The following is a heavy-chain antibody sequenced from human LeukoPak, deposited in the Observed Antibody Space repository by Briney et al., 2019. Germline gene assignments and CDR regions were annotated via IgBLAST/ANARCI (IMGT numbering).Heavy chain of an antibody. CDR2: TYYRSKWYN. J-gene: IGHJ6*03. CDR3: ARLFITGTTFYYYYMDV. V-gene: IGHV6-1*01. CDR1: GDSFSSNSAA. D-gene: IGHD1-7*01. Sequence: SQTLSLTCAISGDSFSSNSAAWNWIRQSPSRGLEWLGRTYYRSKWYNDYAVSVKSRITINPDTSKNQFSLQLNSVTPEDTAVYYCARLFITGTTFYYYYMDVWGKGTTVTVSS.